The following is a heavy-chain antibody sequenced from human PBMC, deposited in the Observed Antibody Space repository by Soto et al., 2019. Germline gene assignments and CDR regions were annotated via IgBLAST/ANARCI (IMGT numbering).Heavy chain of an antibody. CDR3: ARQGSWPYYYYGLDV. J-gene: IGHJ6*02. D-gene: IGHD1-26*01. CDR1: GYTFTTSG. V-gene: IGHV1-18*01. Sequence: QVQLVQSGPEVRKPGASVKVSCEASGYTFTTSGVSWVRQVPGQGLEWMGWISTYNGDTNSAQNFQGRVHMTADTSTGTAYMELMSLKSDDTAVYYCARQGSWPYYYYGLDVWGQGTTVTVS. CDR2: ISTYNGDT.